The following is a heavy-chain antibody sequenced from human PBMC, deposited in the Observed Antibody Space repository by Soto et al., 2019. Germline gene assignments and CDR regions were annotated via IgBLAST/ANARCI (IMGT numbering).Heavy chain of an antibody. Sequence: QLQLQESGPGLVKPSETLSLTCTVSGGSISSSSYYWGWIRQPPGKGLEWIGSIYYSGSTYYNPSLKSRVTISVDTSKNQFSLKLSSVTAADTAVYYCVRHVGRFLEWFIGPRDYWGQGTLVTVSS. CDR3: VRHVGRFLEWFIGPRDY. D-gene: IGHD3-3*01. CDR1: GGSISSSSYY. V-gene: IGHV4-39*01. J-gene: IGHJ4*02. CDR2: IYYSGST.